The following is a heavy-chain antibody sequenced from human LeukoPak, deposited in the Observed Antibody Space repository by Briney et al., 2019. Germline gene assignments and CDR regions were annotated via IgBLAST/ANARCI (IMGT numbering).Heavy chain of an antibody. J-gene: IGHJ3*02. D-gene: IGHD1-14*01. CDR1: GFTLSTNA. CDR2: IKQDGSEK. Sequence: QTGGSLRLSCLTSGFTLSTNAMSWVRQAPGKGLEWVANIKQDGSEKYYVDSVKGRFTISRDNAKTSLYLQMNSLRAEDTAVYYCARDVLAAGATGTFDIWGQGTMVTVSS. CDR3: ARDVLAAGATGTFDI. V-gene: IGHV3-7*03.